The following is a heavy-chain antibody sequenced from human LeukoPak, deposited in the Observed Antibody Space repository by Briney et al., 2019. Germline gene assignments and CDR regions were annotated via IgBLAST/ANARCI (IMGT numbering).Heavy chain of an antibody. V-gene: IGHV3-23*01. Sequence: GGSLRLSCATSGFNFTNFAMNWVRQAPGKGLEWVSAISGSGGSTYYADSVKGRFTISRDNSKNTLYLQMNSLRAEDTAVYYCAKDPDSSGSYYFDYWGQGTLVTVSS. J-gene: IGHJ4*02. CDR3: AKDPDSSGSYYFDY. CDR2: ISGSGGST. D-gene: IGHD3-22*01. CDR1: GFNFTNFA.